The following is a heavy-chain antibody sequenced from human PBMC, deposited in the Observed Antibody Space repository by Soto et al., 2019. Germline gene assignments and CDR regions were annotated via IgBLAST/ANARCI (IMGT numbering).Heavy chain of an antibody. J-gene: IGHJ4*02. V-gene: IGHV3-7*03. CDR3: VTYHPFQY. D-gene: IGHD2-21*01. CDR2: IKGDGSDK. CDR1: GFTFGGSW. Sequence: GGSLRLSCAASGFTFGGSWMSWVRQSAGKGLEWVACIKGDGSDKRYVDSVKGRFTISRDNAENSVYLQMNSLRADDTAIYYCVTYHPFQYWGQGTLVTVSS.